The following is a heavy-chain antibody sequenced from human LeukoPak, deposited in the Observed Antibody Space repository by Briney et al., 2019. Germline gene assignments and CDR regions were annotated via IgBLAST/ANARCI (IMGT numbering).Heavy chain of an antibody. CDR1: GGTFSSYA. D-gene: IGHD5-18*01. Sequence: SVKVSCKASGGTFSSYAISWVRQAPGQGLEWMGGIIPIFGTANYAQKFQGRVTITADESTSTAYMELSSLRSEDTAVYYCARDRDWAGYSYGFYYRGQETLVTVSS. J-gene: IGHJ4*02. CDR3: ARDRDWAGYSYGFYY. CDR2: IIPIFGTA. V-gene: IGHV1-69*13.